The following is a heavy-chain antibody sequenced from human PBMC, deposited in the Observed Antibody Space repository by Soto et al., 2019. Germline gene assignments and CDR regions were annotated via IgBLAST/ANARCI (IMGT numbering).Heavy chain of an antibody. V-gene: IGHV3-21*01. D-gene: IGHD1-1*01. CDR3: ASYAEMATTFDY. CDR1: GFTFSSYS. Sequence: PGGSLRLSCAASGFTFSSYSINWVRQAPGKGLEWVSSISSSSSYIYYADSVKGRFTISRDNAKNSLYLQMNSLRAEDTAVYYCASYAEMATTFDYWGQGTLVTVSS. CDR2: ISSSSSYI. J-gene: IGHJ4*02.